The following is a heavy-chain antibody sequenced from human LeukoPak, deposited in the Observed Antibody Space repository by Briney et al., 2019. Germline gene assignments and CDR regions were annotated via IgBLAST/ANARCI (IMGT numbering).Heavy chain of an antibody. D-gene: IGHD3-10*01. CDR3: AADSRRNYYGSGSYYIPYYYGMDV. V-gene: IGHV1-58*01. CDR1: GFTFTSSA. J-gene: IGHJ6*04. Sequence: GTSVNVSCKASGFTFTSSAVQWVRQARGQRLEWIGWIVVGSGNTKYAPKFQERVTITRDMSTGTAYMELSSLRSEDTAVYYCAADSRRNYYGSGSYYIPYYYGMDVWGKGTTVTVSS. CDR2: IVVGSGNT.